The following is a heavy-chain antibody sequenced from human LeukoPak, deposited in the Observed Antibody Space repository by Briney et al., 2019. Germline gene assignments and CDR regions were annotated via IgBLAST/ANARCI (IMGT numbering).Heavy chain of an antibody. D-gene: IGHD2-15*01. CDR2: TSYDGSKK. V-gene: IGHV3-30*04. CDR3: AKAPVTTCSGAYCYPFDY. CDR1: GFTFSRYA. J-gene: IGHJ4*02. Sequence: PGGSLRLSCVASGFTFSRYALHWVRQAPGKGLEWVAITSYDGSKKYYADSVKGRFTISRDNAKNTLYLQMNSLRAEDAAVYYCAKAPVTTCSGAYCYPFDYWGQGTLVTVSS.